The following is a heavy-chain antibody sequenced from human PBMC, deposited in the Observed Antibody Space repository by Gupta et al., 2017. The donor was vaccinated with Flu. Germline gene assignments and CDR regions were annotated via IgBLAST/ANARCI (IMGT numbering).Heavy chain of an antibody. CDR1: GYILTGYH. CDR3: ARDWGLEMFFFDH. Sequence: QVQLVQSGAVVKKPGASVTVSCKASGYILTGYHLHWVRQAPGQGPEWMGRINPYSGDPNHALKFLDRIRVTWDTSTNTTHLELTDLRSDDTAVYYCARDWGLEMFFFDHWGQGTLVTVSS. V-gene: IGHV1-2*06. J-gene: IGHJ4*02. CDR2: INPYSGDP. D-gene: IGHD3-16*01.